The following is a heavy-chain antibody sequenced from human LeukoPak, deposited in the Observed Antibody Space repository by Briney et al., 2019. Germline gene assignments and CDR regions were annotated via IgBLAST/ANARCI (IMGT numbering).Heavy chain of an antibody. Sequence: GSLRLSCAASGFTFSNYAMSWVRQAPGKGLEWVSAISGSGGSTYYADSVKGRFTISRDNSKNTLYLQMNSLRAEDTAVYYCAKSYLSTVTTFDYWGQGTLVTVSS. CDR2: ISGSGGST. CDR3: AKSYLSTVTTFDY. D-gene: IGHD4-17*01. J-gene: IGHJ4*02. CDR1: GFTFSNYA. V-gene: IGHV3-23*01.